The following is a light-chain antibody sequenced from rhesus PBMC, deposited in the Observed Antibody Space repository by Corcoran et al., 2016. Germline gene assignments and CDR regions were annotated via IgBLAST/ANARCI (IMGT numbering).Light chain of an antibody. J-gene: IGLJ1*01. CDR1: SSNIGNNS. V-gene: IGLV1-60*01. CDR3: AAWDAMLSGYI. Sequence: QYVLTQPPSASAAARRSVTITCSGGSSNIGNNSVSWYQQLPGTGPKLIISYNDNRPSGVSDRFSGSKSCTSASLAISGLQPEDACDYYCAAWDAMLSGYIFGSGTRLTVL. CDR2: YND.